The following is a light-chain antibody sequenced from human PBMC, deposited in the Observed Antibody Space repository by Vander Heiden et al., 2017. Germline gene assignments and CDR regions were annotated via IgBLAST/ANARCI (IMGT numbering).Light chain of an antibody. CDR1: QSIPTN. CDR2: AAS. J-gene: IGKJ4*01. CDR3: QQSYSMPLT. V-gene: IGKV1-39*01. Sequence: EIQMTQPPSSLPASLGDRVTITSRASQSIPTNLHWYQQKPGKAPQLLIYAASSLQSGVPSRFSGSGSGTDFTLTITRLEPEDFALFYCQQSYSMPLTFGGGTKVEIK.